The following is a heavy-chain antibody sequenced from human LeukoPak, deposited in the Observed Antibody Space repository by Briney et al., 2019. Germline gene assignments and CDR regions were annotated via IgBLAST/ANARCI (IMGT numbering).Heavy chain of an antibody. J-gene: IGHJ4*02. V-gene: IGHV3-7*03. D-gene: IGHD7-27*01. CDR1: GFMFSSYW. Sequence: GGSLRLSCAASGFMFSSYWMSWVRQAPGKGLEWVANIKKDGSEKYYVDSVKGRFTISRDNAKTSLYLQMISLRVEDTAVYYCARDLAWGAFDYWGQGTLVTVSS. CDR2: IKKDGSEK. CDR3: ARDLAWGAFDY.